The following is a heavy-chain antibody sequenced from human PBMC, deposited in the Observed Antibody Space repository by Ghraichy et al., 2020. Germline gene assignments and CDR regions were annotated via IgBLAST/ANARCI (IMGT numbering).Heavy chain of an antibody. V-gene: IGHV1-3*01. CDR1: GYTFTSYA. CDR3: ARDGLENWNFDP. D-gene: IGHD1-1*01. Sequence: ASVKVSCKASGYTFTSYAMHWVRQAPGQRLEWMGWINAGNGNTKYSQKFQGRVTITRDTSASTAYMELSSLRSEDTAVYYCARDGLENWNFDPWGQGTLVTVSS. CDR2: INAGNGNT. J-gene: IGHJ5*02.